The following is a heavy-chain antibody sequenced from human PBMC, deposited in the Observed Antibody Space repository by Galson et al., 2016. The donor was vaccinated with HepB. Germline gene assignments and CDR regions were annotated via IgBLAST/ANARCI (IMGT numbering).Heavy chain of an antibody. CDR3: ARGGSRPIDY. Sequence: SLRLSCAASGFTFSSHWMHWVRQAPGKGLVWVSRINTDGSTTTYADSVKGRFTISRDNAKNTLYLQMNSLRTEDTAVYYCARGGSRPIDYWGQGTLVTVSS. CDR1: GFTFSSHW. V-gene: IGHV3-74*01. CDR2: INTDGSTT. J-gene: IGHJ4*02. D-gene: IGHD1-26*01.